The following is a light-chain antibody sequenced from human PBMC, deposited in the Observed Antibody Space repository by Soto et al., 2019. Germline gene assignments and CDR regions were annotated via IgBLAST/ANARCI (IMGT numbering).Light chain of an antibody. CDR3: QQRSNWLT. CDR1: QSVSSY. Sequence: DIVLTQSPATLSLSPGERATLSCRASQSVSSYLAWYQQKPGKAPRLLIYDASIRAAGIPARFSGSGSGTVFLLISSSLEPEDVAVYYCQQRSNWLTFGGGTKVEIK. J-gene: IGKJ4*01. CDR2: DAS. V-gene: IGKV3-11*01.